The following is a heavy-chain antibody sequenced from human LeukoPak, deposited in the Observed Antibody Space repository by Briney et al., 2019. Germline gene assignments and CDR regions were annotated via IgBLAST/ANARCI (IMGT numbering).Heavy chain of an antibody. V-gene: IGHV1-69*01. J-gene: IGHJ6*02. CDR3: ARDAYYDSSGYYYPYYYYGMDV. Sequence: ASVKVSCKASGGTLSSYAISWVRQAPGQGLEWMGGTIPIFGTANYAQKFQGRVTITADESTSTAYMELSSLRSEDTAVYYCARDAYYDSSGYYYPYYYYGMDVWAKGPRSPSP. CDR2: TIPIFGTA. D-gene: IGHD3-22*01. CDR1: GGTLSSYA.